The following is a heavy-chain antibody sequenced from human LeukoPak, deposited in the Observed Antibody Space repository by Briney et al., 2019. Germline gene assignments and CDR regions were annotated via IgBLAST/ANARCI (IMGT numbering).Heavy chain of an antibody. CDR2: ISGSGGST. D-gene: IGHD4-17*01. Sequence: GGSLRLSCAASGFTFKNYGMSWVRQAPGKGLEWVSAISGSGGSTYFADSVKGRITISRDNSKNMLYVQMNSLRAEDTAIYYCAKDLGDYGDYGMDVWGQGTTVTVSS. J-gene: IGHJ6*02. V-gene: IGHV3-23*01. CDR3: AKDLGDYGDYGMDV. CDR1: GFTFKNYG.